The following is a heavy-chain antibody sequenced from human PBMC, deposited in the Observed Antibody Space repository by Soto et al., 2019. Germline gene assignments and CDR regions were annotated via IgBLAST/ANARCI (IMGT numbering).Heavy chain of an antibody. V-gene: IGHV3-11*06. CDR2: ISSSSSYT. Sequence: GSLRLSCAASGFTFSDYYMSWIRQAPGKGLECVSYISSSSSYTNYADSVKGRFTISRDNAKNSLYLQMNSLRAEDTAVYYCARDPVSTDSIAAAGTEWFDPWGQGTLVTVSS. CDR3: ARDPVSTDSIAAAGTEWFDP. CDR1: GFTFSDYY. D-gene: IGHD6-13*01. J-gene: IGHJ5*02.